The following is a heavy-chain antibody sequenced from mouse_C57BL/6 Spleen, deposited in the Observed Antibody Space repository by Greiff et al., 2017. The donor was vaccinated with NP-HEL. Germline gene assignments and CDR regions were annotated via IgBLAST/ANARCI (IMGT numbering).Heavy chain of an antibody. CDR1: GFTFSDYG. J-gene: IGHJ2*01. Sequence: EVQRVESGGGLVKPGGSLKLSCAASGFTFSDYGMHWVRQAPEKGLEWVAYISSGSSTIYYADTVKGRFTISRDNAKNTLFLQMTSLRSEDTAMYYCARDYYGSSYPYYLDYWGQGTTLTVSS. CDR3: ARDYYGSSYPYYLDY. D-gene: IGHD1-1*01. CDR2: ISSGSSTI. V-gene: IGHV5-17*01.